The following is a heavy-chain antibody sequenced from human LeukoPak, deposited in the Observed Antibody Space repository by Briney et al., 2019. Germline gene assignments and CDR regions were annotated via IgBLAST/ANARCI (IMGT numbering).Heavy chain of an antibody. CDR3: VSDSYDSSPSHIWFDP. V-gene: IGHV3-48*03. J-gene: IGHJ5*02. CDR1: GFMSSTYN. D-gene: IGHD3-22*01. CDR2: INKAGDSI. Sequence: GGSLRLSCVGSGFMSSTYNVNWFRRAPGKGLEWVSYINKAGDSIYCARSVKGRFTISRDNAKNSLYLQMSRLTVEDTAVYHCVSDSYDSSPSHIWFDPWGQGTLVTVSS.